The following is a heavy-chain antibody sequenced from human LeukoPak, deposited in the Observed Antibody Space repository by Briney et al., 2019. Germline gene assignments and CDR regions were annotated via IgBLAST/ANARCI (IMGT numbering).Heavy chain of an antibody. Sequence: KPSGTLSLTCAVSGGSISSSNWWSWVRQPPGKGLEWIGEIYHNGSTNYNPSLKSRVTISVDKSKNQFSLKLTSETAADTAVYYCARARRLIAAAGMVNYYFDYWGQGTLVTVSS. CDR3: ARARRLIAAAGMVNYYFDY. D-gene: IGHD6-13*01. CDR1: GGSISSSNW. CDR2: IYHNGST. J-gene: IGHJ4*02. V-gene: IGHV4-4*02.